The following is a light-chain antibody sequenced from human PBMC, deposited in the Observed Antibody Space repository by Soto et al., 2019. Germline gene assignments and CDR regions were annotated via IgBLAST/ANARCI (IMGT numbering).Light chain of an antibody. CDR1: QSIVTY. J-gene: IGKJ2*01. V-gene: IGKV1-39*01. CDR3: QQPYIPPYP. Sequence: DIQMTQSPNSLSASVGDRVTITCRASQSIVTYLNWYQQKPGKAPNLLVYAASSLQSGVPSRFRDSGSGTDFTLPISPLKPEDFATYFCQQPYIPPYPIGRGPKREI. CDR2: AAS.